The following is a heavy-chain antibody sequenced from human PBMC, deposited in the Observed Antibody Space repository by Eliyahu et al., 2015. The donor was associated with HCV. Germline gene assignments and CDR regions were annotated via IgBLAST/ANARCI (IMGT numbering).Heavy chain of an antibody. Sequence: EVQLVQSGAEVKKPGESLKISCKGSGYSFTSYWIGWVPPDAPGRAGWGGGVYPADSDTRYSPSFQGQVTISADKSISTAYLQWSSLKASDTAMYYCARQGDNYYDSSGYNWGQGTLVTVSS. D-gene: IGHD3-22*01. J-gene: IGHJ4*02. CDR2: VYPADSDT. CDR3: ARQGDNYYDSSGYN. CDR1: GYSFTSYW. V-gene: IGHV5-51*01.